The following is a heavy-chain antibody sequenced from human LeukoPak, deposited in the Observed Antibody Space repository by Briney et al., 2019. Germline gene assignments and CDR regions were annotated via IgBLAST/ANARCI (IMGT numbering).Heavy chain of an antibody. CDR3: AKEDYYDSSGYYYVGVDY. D-gene: IGHD3-22*01. J-gene: IGHJ4*02. V-gene: IGHV3-23*01. CDR2: ISGSGGST. CDR1: GFTFSTFA. Sequence: GGSLRLSCAASGFTFSTFAMSWVRQAPGKGLEWVSAISGSGGSTYYADSVKGRFTISRDNSKNTLYLQMNSLRAEDTAVYYCAKEDYYDSSGYYYVGVDYWGQGTLVTVSS.